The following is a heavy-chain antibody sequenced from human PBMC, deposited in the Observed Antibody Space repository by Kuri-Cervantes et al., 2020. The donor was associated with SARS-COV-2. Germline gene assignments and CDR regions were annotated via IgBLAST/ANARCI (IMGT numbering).Heavy chain of an antibody. CDR1: GGSISSSSYY. CDR2: IEHSAIQK. Sequence: GGSLRLSCTASGGSISSSSYYWGWIRQPPGKGLEWVANIEHSAIQKYYLDSVKGRFTISRDNAKNSLYLQMNSLRAEDTAVYYCARDLGYGFWSGYKGYLQDWGQGTLVTVSS. J-gene: IGHJ1*01. V-gene: IGHV3-7*01. D-gene: IGHD3-3*01. CDR3: ARDLGYGFWSGYKGYLQD.